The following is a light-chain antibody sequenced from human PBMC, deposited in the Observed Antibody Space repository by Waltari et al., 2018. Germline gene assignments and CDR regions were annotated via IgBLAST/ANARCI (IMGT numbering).Light chain of an antibody. V-gene: IGLV2-14*01. J-gene: IGLJ1*01. CDR3: SSYTTSSAPGV. CDR2: EVS. CDR1: DSDVGAYDF. Sequence: QSALTQPASVSGSPGPSITISCPGTDSDVGAYDFVSWYHQHPGKAPHLIIYEVSNRPSGISNRFSASKSGNTASLTISGLQAEDEADYYCSSYTTSSAPGVFGTGTRVTVL.